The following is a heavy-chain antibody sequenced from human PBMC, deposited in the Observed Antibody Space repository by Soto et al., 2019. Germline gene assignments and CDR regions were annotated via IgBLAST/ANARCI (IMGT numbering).Heavy chain of an antibody. J-gene: IGHJ4*02. CDR1: GYTLINYH. CDR2: INTYNGMT. CDR3: AKSPRGEMATD. Sequence: QVQLVQSGGEVKKPGASVTVSCKASGYTLINYHIPWVRQAPGQGLEWMAWINTYNGMTGYAKKFQGRVTMTRDTSTSTGYMELRNLGSDDTAVYFCAKSPRGEMATDWGQGTLVTVSS. V-gene: IGHV1-18*01. D-gene: IGHD5-12*01.